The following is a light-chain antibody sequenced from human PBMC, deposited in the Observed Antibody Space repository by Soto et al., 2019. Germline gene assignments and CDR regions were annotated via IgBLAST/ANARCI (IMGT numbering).Light chain of an antibody. V-gene: IGKV3-20*01. CDR3: QQYGSSGT. CDR2: GAS. J-gene: IGKJ1*01. Sequence: EIVLTQSPSTPSLSPGRRPTLSCTASQSVSSSYLAWYQQKPGQAPRLLIYGASNRATGIPDRFSGSGSGTDFTLTISRMAPEDFAVDDCQQYGSSGTFGQGTKVDIK. CDR1: QSVSSSY.